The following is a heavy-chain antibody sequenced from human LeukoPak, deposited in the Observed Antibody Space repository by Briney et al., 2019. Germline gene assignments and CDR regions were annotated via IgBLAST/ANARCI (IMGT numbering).Heavy chain of an antibody. D-gene: IGHD3-3*01. J-gene: IGHJ6*02. Sequence: ASVKVSCKASGYTFTAFYIYWVRQAPGQGLEWMAWINPNSGGTNYTQKFQGRVTMTSDTSIATAYMELSRLKSDDTAVYYCARDIGDYDSWSGYGMEVWGQGTTVTVSS. V-gene: IGHV1-2*02. CDR3: ARDIGDYDSWSGYGMEV. CDR1: GYTFTAFY. CDR2: INPNSGGT.